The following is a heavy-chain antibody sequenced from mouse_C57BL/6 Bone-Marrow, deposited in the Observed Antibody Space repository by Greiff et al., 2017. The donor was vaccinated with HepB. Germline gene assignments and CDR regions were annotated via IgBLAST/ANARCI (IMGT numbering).Heavy chain of an antibody. V-gene: IGHV5-6*01. Sequence: EVKVVESGGDLVKPGGSLKLSCAASGFTFSSYGMSWVRQTRDKRLEWVATISSGGSYTYYPDSVKGRFTISRDNAKNTLYLQMSSLKSEDTAMYYCARHDPYAMDYWGQGTSVTVSS. J-gene: IGHJ4*01. CDR3: ARHDPYAMDY. CDR1: GFTFSSYG. CDR2: ISSGGSYT.